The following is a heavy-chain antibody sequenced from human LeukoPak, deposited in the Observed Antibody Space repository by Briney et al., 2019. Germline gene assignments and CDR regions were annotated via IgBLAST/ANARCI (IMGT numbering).Heavy chain of an antibody. Sequence: GGSLRLSCAASGFTFSSYAMSWVRQAPGKGLEWVSAISGSGGSTYYADSVKGRFTISRDNSKNTLYLQMNSLRAEDTAVYYCAKIPYQLLFESAYFQHWGQGTLVTVSS. CDR2: ISGSGGST. V-gene: IGHV3-23*01. CDR1: GFTFSSYA. D-gene: IGHD2-2*01. J-gene: IGHJ1*01. CDR3: AKIPYQLLFESAYFQH.